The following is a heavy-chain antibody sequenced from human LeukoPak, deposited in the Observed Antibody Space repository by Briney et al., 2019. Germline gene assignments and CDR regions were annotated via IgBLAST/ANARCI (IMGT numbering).Heavy chain of an antibody. CDR1: GYTFTGCY. CDR3: ARVGITMVRGVINHWFDP. CDR2: INPNSGGT. D-gene: IGHD3-10*01. V-gene: IGHV1-2*02. J-gene: IGHJ5*02. Sequence: ASVKVSCKASGYTFTGCYMHWVRQAPGQGLEWMGWINPNSGGTNYAQKFQGRVTMTRDTSISTAYMELSRLRSDDTAAYYCARVGITMVRGVINHWFDPWGQGTLVTVSS.